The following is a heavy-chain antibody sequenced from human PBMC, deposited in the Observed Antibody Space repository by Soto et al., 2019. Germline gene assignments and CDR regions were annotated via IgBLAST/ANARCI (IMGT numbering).Heavy chain of an antibody. Sequence: SVKVSCKASGGTFSSYAISWVRQAPGQGLEWMGGIIPIFGTPNYAQKFQGRVTITAGESTSTVYMELSSLSSEDTAVFYCATQYNSNSIYYGIDVWGQGTTVTVSS. CDR3: ATQYNSNSIYYGIDV. D-gene: IGHD1-20*01. CDR2: IIPIFGTP. J-gene: IGHJ6*02. V-gene: IGHV1-69*13. CDR1: GGTFSSYA.